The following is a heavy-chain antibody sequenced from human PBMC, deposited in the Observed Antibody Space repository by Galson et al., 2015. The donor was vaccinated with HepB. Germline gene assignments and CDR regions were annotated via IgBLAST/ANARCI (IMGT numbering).Heavy chain of an antibody. J-gene: IGHJ6*03. D-gene: IGHD6-19*01. CDR2: ISDGGDST. CDR1: GFAFNNYA. CDR3: AKTTSGWIIYYYMDV. Sequence: SLRLSCAASGFAFNNYAMTWVRQAPGKGLEWVSDISDGGDSTNYGESVKGRFTISRDNSKNTLYLQMNSLRAEDTAVYYCAKTTSGWIIYYYMDVWGKGTTVTVSS. V-gene: IGHV3-23*01.